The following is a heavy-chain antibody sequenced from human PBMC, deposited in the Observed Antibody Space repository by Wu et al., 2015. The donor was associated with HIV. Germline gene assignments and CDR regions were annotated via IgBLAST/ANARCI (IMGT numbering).Heavy chain of an antibody. V-gene: IGHV1-18*01. Sequence: GASVKVACKSSGYIFSDFGIHWVRQAPGEGLEWMGWISAQNGNTKYAQKFQGRVSMTTETSSSTAYMELSRLRSDDTTVYYCARYTGYCSGTSCLANTFDIWGQGTMVTVSS. CDR3: ARYTGYCSGTSCLANTFDI. J-gene: IGHJ3*02. CDR1: GYIFSDFG. CDR2: ISAQNGNT. D-gene: IGHD2-2*03.